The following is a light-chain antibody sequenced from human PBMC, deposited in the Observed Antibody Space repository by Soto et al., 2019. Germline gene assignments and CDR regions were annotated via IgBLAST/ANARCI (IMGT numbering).Light chain of an antibody. CDR2: GAS. J-gene: IGKJ5*01. V-gene: IGKV3-20*01. CDR1: QSVSSNY. Sequence: EIVLTQSPGTLSLSPGERATLSCRASQSVSSNYLAWYQQKPGQAPRLLIYGASSRATGIPDRFSGSGSGXXXXXXXXRLEAEDFAVYYCQQYGSPPITFGQGTRLEIK. CDR3: QQYGSPPIT.